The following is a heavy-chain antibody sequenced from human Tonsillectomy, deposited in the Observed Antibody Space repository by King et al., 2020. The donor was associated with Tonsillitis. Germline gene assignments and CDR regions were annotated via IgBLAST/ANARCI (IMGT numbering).Heavy chain of an antibody. V-gene: IGHV3-30*15. CDR3: ARAIWSADILTGYFDY. CDR1: RFSFSSYA. Sequence: VQLVESGGGVVQPGRSLRLSCAASRFSFSSYAMNWVRQAPGKGLEWGAVISYDVTKKHYADSVKGRFTISRDNSKNTLYLQMSSLRPEDTAVYYCARAIWSADILTGYFDYWGQGTPVTVSS. J-gene: IGHJ4*02. D-gene: IGHD3-9*01. CDR2: ISYDVTKK.